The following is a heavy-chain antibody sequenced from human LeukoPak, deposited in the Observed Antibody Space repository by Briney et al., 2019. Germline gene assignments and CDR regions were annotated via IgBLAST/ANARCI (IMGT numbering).Heavy chain of an antibody. D-gene: IGHD4-23*01. CDR2: INPNSGGT. J-gene: IGHJ4*02. Sequence: GASVKVSCKASGYTFTGYYMHWVRQAPGQGLEWMGWINPNSGGTNYAQKFQGRVTMTRDTSISTAYMGLSRLRSDDTAVYYCAKNHLPTHDYGSINFDYWGQGTLVTVSS. V-gene: IGHV1-2*02. CDR1: GYTFTGYY. CDR3: AKNHLPTHDYGSINFDY.